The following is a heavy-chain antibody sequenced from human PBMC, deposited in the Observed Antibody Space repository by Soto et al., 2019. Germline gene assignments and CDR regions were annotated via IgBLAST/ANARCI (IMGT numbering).Heavy chain of an antibody. CDR3: ARAGSGYYLSDFDY. Sequence: SETLSLTCAVSGGSISSGGYSWSWIRQPPGKGLEWIGYIYHSGSTYYNPSLKSRVTISVDRSKNQFSLKLSSVTAADTAVYYCARAGSGYYLSDFDYWGQGTLVTVSS. J-gene: IGHJ4*02. CDR2: IYHSGST. D-gene: IGHD3-3*01. V-gene: IGHV4-30-2*01. CDR1: GGSISSGGYS.